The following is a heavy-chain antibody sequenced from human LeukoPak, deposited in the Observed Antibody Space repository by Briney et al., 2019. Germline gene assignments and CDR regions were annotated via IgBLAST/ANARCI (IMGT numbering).Heavy chain of an antibody. D-gene: IGHD7-27*01. CDR1: GFTFSTSD. CDR2: ISYDETTE. J-gene: IGHJ3*02. CDR3: AKVYHWGSAFDI. V-gene: IGHV3-30*18. Sequence: GGSLRLSCAASGFTFSTSDIHWVRQTPGKGLEWVALISYDETTEYYADSVKGRFTISRDNSKNTLYLQMNSLRTEDTAVYYCAKVYHWGSAFDIWGQGTMVTVSS.